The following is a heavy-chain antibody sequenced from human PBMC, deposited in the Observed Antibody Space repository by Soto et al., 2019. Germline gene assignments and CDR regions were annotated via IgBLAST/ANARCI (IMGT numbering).Heavy chain of an antibody. CDR2: ITPISGTT. V-gene: IGHV1-69*01. CDR1: GGTFRSYA. Sequence: QVQLVQSGAEVKKPGSSMKVSCKVSGGTFRSYAINWVRQAPGQGLEWMGGITPISGTTNYAQKFQGRVTITADESTSTAYMCLSSLRYDDTAVYYGARAGTWGQGSPVTVSS. CDR3: ARAGT. J-gene: IGHJ5*02.